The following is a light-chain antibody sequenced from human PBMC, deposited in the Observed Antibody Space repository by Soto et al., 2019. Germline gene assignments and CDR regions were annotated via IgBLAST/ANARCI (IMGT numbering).Light chain of an antibody. Sequence: SYELTQPPSVSVSPGQTASITCSGDNLGNKYACWYQQKAGQSPVLVIYQDSKRPSGIPERFSGSNSGNTATLTISGTQTMDEADYYCQAWDSSTAWVFGGGTKVTVL. CDR3: QAWDSSTAWV. J-gene: IGLJ2*01. V-gene: IGLV3-1*01. CDR1: NLGNKY. CDR2: QDS.